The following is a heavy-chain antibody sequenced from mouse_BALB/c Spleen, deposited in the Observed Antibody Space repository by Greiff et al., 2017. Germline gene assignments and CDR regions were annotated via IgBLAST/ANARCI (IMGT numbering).Heavy chain of an antibody. CDR1: GYTFTSYW. J-gene: IGHJ2*01. D-gene: IGHD2-2*01. Sequence: VKLMESGAELARPGASVKLSCKASGYTFTSYWMQWVKQRPGQGLEWIGAIYPGDGDTRYTQKFKGKATLTADKSSSTAYMQLSSLASEDSAVYYCARENGYDPDYWGQGTTLTVSS. V-gene: IGHV1-87*01. CDR3: ARENGYDPDY. CDR2: IYPGDGDT.